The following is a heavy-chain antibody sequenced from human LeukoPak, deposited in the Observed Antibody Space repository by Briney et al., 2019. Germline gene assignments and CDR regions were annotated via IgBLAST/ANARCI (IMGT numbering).Heavy chain of an antibody. D-gene: IGHD3-9*01. J-gene: IGHJ4*02. CDR3: ARVVRYFDWLFPRGHFDY. Sequence: ASVKVSCKTSGYTFTNYYIRWVRQAPGQGLEWMGWISAYNGNTNYAQKLQGRVTMTTDTSTSTAYMELRSLRSDDTVVYYCARVVRYFDWLFPRGHFDYWGQGTLVTVSS. CDR2: ISAYNGNT. CDR1: GYTFTNYY. V-gene: IGHV1-18*01.